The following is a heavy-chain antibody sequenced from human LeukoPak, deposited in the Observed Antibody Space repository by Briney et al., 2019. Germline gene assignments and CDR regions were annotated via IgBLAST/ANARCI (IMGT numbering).Heavy chain of an antibody. J-gene: IGHJ4*02. CDR3: AKDISQGYTAGSIEQDY. D-gene: IGHD5-12*01. Sequence: GGSLRLSCAASGLSFSNYAMSWVRQAPGKGLEWVSAISESGHSTYYAASVKGRFTISRDNSKNTLYLQMNSLRAADTALYYCAKDISQGYTAGSIEQDYWGQGTLVTASS. V-gene: IGHV3-23*01. CDR2: ISESGHST. CDR1: GLSFSNYA.